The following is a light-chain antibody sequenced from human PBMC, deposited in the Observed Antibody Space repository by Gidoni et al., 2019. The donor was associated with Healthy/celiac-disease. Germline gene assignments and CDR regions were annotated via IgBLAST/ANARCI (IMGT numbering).Light chain of an antibody. CDR3: QQYNSYPYT. V-gene: IGKV1-5*03. CDR2: KAS. Sequence: DIQMTQSPSTLAASVGDRVTITCRASQSISSWLAWYQQKPGKAPKLLIYKASSLESGVPSRFSGSGSGTEFTLTISSLQPDDFATYYCQQYNSYPYTFGQGTKLEIK. J-gene: IGKJ2*01. CDR1: QSISSW.